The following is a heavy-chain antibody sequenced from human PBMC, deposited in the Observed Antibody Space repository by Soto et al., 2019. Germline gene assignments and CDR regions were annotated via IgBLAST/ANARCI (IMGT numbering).Heavy chain of an antibody. J-gene: IGHJ4*02. V-gene: IGHV3-23*01. CDR3: AKEREGWVRDFDY. Sequence: EVQLLESGGGLVQPGGSLRLSCAASGFTFSSYAMSWVRQAPGKGLEWVSGISGSGGSTYYADSVKGRFTISRDKSKNPLYLPKNSLRGRDNGVYYWAKEREGWVRDFDYWGQGTLVTVSS. CDR2: ISGSGGST. D-gene: IGHD5-12*01. CDR1: GFTFSSYA.